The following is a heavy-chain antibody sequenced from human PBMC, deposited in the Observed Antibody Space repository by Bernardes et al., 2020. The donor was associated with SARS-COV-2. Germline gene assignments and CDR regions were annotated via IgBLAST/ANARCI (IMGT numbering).Heavy chain of an antibody. CDR3: ARLGWDTAMVIVQNYYMDV. CDR1: GGSFSGYY. J-gene: IGHJ6*03. D-gene: IGHD5-18*01. Sequence: SETLSLTCAVYGGSFSGYYWSWIRQPPGKGLEWIGEINHSGSTNYNPSLKSRVTISVDTSKNQFSLKLSSVTAADTAVYYCARLGWDTAMVIVQNYYMDVWGKGTTVTVSS. CDR2: INHSGST. V-gene: IGHV4-34*01.